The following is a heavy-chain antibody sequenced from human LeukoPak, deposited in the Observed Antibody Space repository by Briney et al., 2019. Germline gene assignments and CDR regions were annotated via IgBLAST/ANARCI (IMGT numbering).Heavy chain of an antibody. CDR2: ISGSGGGT. Sequence: PGGSLRLSCAASGFTFSSYAMSWVRQAPGKGLEWVSAISGSGGGTYYADSVKGRFTISRDNSKNTLYLQMNSLRAEDTAVYYCAKVAGPWELLRYFDYWGQGTLVTVSS. CDR3: AKVAGPWELLRYFDY. J-gene: IGHJ4*02. D-gene: IGHD1-26*01. V-gene: IGHV3-23*01. CDR1: GFTFSSYA.